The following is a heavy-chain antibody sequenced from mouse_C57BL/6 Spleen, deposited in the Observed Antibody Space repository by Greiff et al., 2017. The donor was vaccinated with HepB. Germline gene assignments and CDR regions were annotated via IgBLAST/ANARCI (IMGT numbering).Heavy chain of an antibody. V-gene: IGHV5-17*01. CDR3: ARRDYSNCVWYFDV. D-gene: IGHD2-5*01. CDR1: GFTFSDYG. J-gene: IGHJ1*03. CDR2: ISSGSSTI. Sequence: EVKLVESGGGLVKPGGSLKLSCAASGFTFSDYGMHWVRQAPEKGLEWVAYISSGSSTIYYADTVKGRYTISRDNAKNTLFLQMTSLRSEDTAMYYGARRDYSNCVWYFDVWGTGTTVTVSS.